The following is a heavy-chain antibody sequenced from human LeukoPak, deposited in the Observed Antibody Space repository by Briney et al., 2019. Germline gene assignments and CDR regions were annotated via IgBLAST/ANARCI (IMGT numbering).Heavy chain of an antibody. D-gene: IGHD3-22*01. V-gene: IGHV3-21*01. CDR1: GFTFSSYS. CDR3: ANSRYDSSGYYGIIGY. Sequence: GGSLRLSCAASGFTFSSYSMNWVRQAPGKGLEWVSSISSSSSYIYYADSVKGRFTISRDNAKNSLYLQMNSLRAEDTAVYYCANSRYDSSGYYGIIGYWGQGTLVTVSS. J-gene: IGHJ4*02. CDR2: ISSSSSYI.